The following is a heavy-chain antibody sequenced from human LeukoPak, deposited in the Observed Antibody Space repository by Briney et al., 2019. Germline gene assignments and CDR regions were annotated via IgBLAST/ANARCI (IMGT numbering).Heavy chain of an antibody. V-gene: IGHV4-34*01. CDR2: INHSGST. CDR1: GGSFSGYY. Sequence: SETLSLTCAVYGGSFSGYYWSWIRQPPGKGLEWIGEINHSGSTNYNPSLKSRVTISVDTSKSQFSLKLSSVTAADTAVYYCARPPRGSGSYNYYYYGMDVWGQGTTVTVSS. CDR3: ARPPRGSGSYNYYYYGMDV. D-gene: IGHD3-10*01. J-gene: IGHJ6*02.